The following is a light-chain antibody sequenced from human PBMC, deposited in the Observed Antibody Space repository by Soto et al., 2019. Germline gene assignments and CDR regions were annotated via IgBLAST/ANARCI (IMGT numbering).Light chain of an antibody. Sequence: QSFLTQPPSASGSPGQSVTISCAGTSSDVGGYNYVSWYQQHPGKAPKLMIYEVTKRPSGVPDRFSGSKSGNTASLTVSGLQAEDEADYYCTSYAGRNNLGVFGTGTKSPS. CDR3: TSYAGRNNLGV. CDR2: EVT. V-gene: IGLV2-8*01. J-gene: IGLJ1*01. CDR1: SSDVGGYNY.